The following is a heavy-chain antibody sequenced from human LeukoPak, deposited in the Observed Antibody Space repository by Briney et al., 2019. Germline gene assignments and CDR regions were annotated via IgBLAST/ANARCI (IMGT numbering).Heavy chain of an antibody. D-gene: IGHD3-3*01. CDR2: ISGSGGST. Sequence: GGSLRLSCAASRFTFSSYAMSWVRQAPGKGLEWVSAISGSGGSTYYADSVKGRFTISRDNSKNTLYLQMNSLRAEDTAVYYCAKGLSGFLEWLLYDYWGQGTLVTVSS. V-gene: IGHV3-23*01. CDR1: RFTFSSYA. J-gene: IGHJ4*02. CDR3: AKGLSGFLEWLLYDY.